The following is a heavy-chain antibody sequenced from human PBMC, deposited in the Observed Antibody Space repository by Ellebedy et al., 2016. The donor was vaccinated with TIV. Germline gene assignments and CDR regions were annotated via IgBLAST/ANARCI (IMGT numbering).Heavy chain of an antibody. Sequence: AASVKVSCKASGYTFTGYYMHWVRQAPGQGLEWMGWINPNSGGTNYAQKLQGRVTMTTDTSTSTAYMELRSLRSDDTAVYYCARDYAYCGGDCYSPPLYGMDVWGQGTTVTVSS. J-gene: IGHJ6*02. V-gene: IGHV1-2*02. CDR2: INPNSGGT. CDR1: GYTFTGYY. D-gene: IGHD2-21*02. CDR3: ARDYAYCGGDCYSPPLYGMDV.